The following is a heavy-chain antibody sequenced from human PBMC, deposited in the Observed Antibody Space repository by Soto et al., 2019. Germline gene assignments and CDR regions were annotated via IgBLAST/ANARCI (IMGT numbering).Heavy chain of an antibody. CDR2: IWYDGSNK. J-gene: IGHJ6*02. CDR1: GFTFNTYG. CDR3: ARADCTGAYCYSWPFNYGVDV. V-gene: IGHV3-33*08. D-gene: IGHD2-15*01. Sequence: QVQLVESEGGVVQPGGSLRLSCTTSGFTFNTYGMHWVRQAPGKGLEWVAIIWYDGSNKYYADSVKGRFTISRDNSKNTLYLQMTSLRAEDTALYYCARADCTGAYCYSWPFNYGVDVWGQGTTVTVSS.